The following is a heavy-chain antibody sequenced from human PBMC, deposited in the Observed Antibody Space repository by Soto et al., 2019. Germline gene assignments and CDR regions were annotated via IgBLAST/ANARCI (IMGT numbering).Heavy chain of an antibody. J-gene: IGHJ3*02. CDR2: IIPMVGIR. D-gene: IGHD2-21*01. CDR1: GGTFSTYS. V-gene: IGHV1-69*02. Sequence: QVQLVQSGAEVKKPGSSVKVSCKASGGTFSTYSMFWVRQAPGQGLEWMGRIIPMVGIRNYAQRFQDRVTITADKSTATAHMELSSLRSEDTSLYYCTIGSWSGEVFDIWGQGTMVTVSS. CDR3: TIGSWSGEVFDI.